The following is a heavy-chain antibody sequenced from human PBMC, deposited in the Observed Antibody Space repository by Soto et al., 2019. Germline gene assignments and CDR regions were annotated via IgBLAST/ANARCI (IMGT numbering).Heavy chain of an antibody. V-gene: IGHV1-3*01. CDR3: AREPLSDFWRGYLYYYYGMDV. CDR2: INASNGNT. Sequence: GASVKVSCKASGYTFTSYAMHWVRQAPGQRLEWMGWINASNGNTKYSQKFQGRVTITRDTSASTAYMELSSLRSEDTAVYYCAREPLSDFWRGYLYYYYGMDVWGQGTTVPVSS. CDR1: GYTFTSYA. D-gene: IGHD3-3*01. J-gene: IGHJ6*02.